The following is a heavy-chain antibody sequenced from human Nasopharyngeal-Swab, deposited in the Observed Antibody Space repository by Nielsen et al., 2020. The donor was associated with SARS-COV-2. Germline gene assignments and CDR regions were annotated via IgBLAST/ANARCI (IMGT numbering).Heavy chain of an antibody. CDR3: AKVRVPGRVSRNLYYFDY. J-gene: IGHJ4*02. CDR1: GFTVSNNY. CDR2: IYSGGRI. D-gene: IGHD2-2*01. Sequence: GGSLRLSCAASGFTVSNNYMSWVRQAPGKGLEWLSVIYSGGRIYYADSVKGRFTISRDNSKNTLYLQMNSLRAEDTAVYYCAKVRVPGRVSRNLYYFDYWGQGTLVTVSS. V-gene: IGHV3-53*01.